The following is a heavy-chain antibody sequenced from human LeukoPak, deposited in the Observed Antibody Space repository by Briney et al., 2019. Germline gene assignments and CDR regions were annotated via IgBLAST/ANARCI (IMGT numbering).Heavy chain of an antibody. J-gene: IGHJ5*02. Sequence: GSLRLSCAASGFTFSSYWMSWVRQAPGKGLEWIGEVNESGGTNINPSLRSRVILSVDTSMNQFSLKLISVTAADTGVYYCARGQGATVPKVGKNWFDPWGHGTRVIVSP. CDR3: ARGQGATVPKVGKNWFDP. D-gene: IGHD1-26*01. V-gene: IGHV4-34*01. CDR1: GFTFSSYW. CDR2: VNESGGT.